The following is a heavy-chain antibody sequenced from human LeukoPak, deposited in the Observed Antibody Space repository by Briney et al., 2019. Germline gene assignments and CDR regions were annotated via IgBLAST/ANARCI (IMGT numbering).Heavy chain of an antibody. V-gene: IGHV3-74*01. CDR3: AREPRGHYYDSSGPH. D-gene: IGHD3-22*01. CDR2: INTDGSST. CDR1: GFTFSSYW. Sequence: GGSLRLSCAASGFTFSSYWMHWVRQAPGKGLVWVSRINTDGSSTSYADSVKGRFTISRDNAKNTLYLQMNSLRAEDTAVYYCAREPRGHYYDSSGPHWGQGTLVTVSS. J-gene: IGHJ4*02.